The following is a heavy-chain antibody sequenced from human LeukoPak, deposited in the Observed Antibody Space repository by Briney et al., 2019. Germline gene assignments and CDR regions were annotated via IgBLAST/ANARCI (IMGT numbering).Heavy chain of an antibody. CDR3: AKEQSGTAGFDY. V-gene: IGHV3-9*01. CDR2: ISWNSGSI. D-gene: IGHD1-26*01. Sequence: GGSLRLSCAASGFTFDDYAMHWVRQAPGKGLEWVSGISWNSGSIGYADSVKGRFTISRDNAKNSLYLQMNSLRAEDTALYYCAKEQSGTAGFDYWGQGTLVTVSS. J-gene: IGHJ4*02. CDR1: GFTFDDYA.